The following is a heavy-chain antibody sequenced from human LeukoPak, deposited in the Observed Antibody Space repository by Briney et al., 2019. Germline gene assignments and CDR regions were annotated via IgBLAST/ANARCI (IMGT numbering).Heavy chain of an antibody. D-gene: IGHD3-9*01. Sequence: PGGSLRLSCAASGFTFSSYGMHWVRQAPGKGLEWVAVISYDGSNKNYADSVKGRFTISRDNSKNTLYLQMNSLRAEDTAVYYCAKAHEQLRYFENGMDVWGQGTTVTVSS. CDR2: ISYDGSNK. J-gene: IGHJ6*02. CDR3: AKAHEQLRYFENGMDV. CDR1: GFTFSSYG. V-gene: IGHV3-30*18.